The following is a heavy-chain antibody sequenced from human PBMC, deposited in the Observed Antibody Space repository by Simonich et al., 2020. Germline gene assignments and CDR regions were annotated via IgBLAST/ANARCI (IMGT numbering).Heavy chain of an antibody. V-gene: IGHV1-18*01. J-gene: IGHJ4*02. CDR2: TSAYNGNQ. CDR1: GYTFTSYG. CDR3: ARASRGTWWYYYFDY. D-gene: IGHD2-15*01. Sequence: QVQLVQSGAEVKKPGASVKVSCKASGYTFTSYGISWWRQAPGQGLEWMGWTSAYNGNQNYARKLQGRVTMTPSTSTSTAYMELRSLRSDDTAVYYCARASRGTWWYYYFDYWGQGTLVTVSS.